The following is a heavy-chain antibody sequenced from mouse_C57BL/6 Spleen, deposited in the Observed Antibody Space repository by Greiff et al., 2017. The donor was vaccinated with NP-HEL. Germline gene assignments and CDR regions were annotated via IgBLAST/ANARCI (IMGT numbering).Heavy chain of an antibody. D-gene: IGHD4-1*01. CDR1: GFSFNTYA. J-gene: IGHJ3*01. CDR3: VREAGTGFAY. CDR2: IRSKSNNYAT. V-gene: IGHV10-1*01. Sequence: EVQVVESGGGLVQPKGSLKLSCAASGFSFNTYAMNWVRQAPGKGLEWVARIRSKSNNYATYYADSVKDRFTISRDDSESMLYLQMNNLKTEDTAMYYCVREAGTGFAYWGQGTLVTVSA.